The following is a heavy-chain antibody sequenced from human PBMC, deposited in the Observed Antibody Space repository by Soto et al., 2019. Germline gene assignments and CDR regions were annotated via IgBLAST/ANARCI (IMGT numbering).Heavy chain of an antibody. J-gene: IGHJ5*02. CDR2: INPSDGNT. D-gene: IGHD6-6*01. CDR1: GYTFTSYY. CDR3: ATAESLRVYVPFDP. V-gene: IGHV1-46*01. Sequence: ASVKVSCKASGYTFTSYYMHWVRQAPGQGLEWMGIINPSDGNTSYAQKFQGRVTMTKDTSTDTAYMELSSLRSEDAAVYYCATAESLRVYVPFDPWGQGTLVTVSS.